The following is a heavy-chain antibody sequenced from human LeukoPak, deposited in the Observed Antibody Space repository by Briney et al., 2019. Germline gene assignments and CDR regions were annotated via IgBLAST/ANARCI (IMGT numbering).Heavy chain of an antibody. D-gene: IGHD5-18*01. CDR3: ARNGQAWIQLWNHDY. J-gene: IGHJ4*02. CDR1: GGTFSSYV. V-gene: IGHV1-8*02. Sequence: ASVKVSCKASGGTFSSYVINWVRQATGQGLEWMGWMNPNSGNTGYAQKFQGRVTMTTDTSTSTAYMELRSLRSDDTAVYYCARNGQAWIQLWNHDYWGQGTLVTVSS. CDR2: MNPNSGNT.